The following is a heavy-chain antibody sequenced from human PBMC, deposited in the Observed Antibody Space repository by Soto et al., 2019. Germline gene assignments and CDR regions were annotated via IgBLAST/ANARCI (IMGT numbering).Heavy chain of an antibody. CDR3: TKDKADKYDSSVDS. J-gene: IGHJ5*01. D-gene: IGHD3-22*01. CDR1: GFIFSSYW. CDR2: ITGSAGST. V-gene: IGHV3-23*01. Sequence: GGSLRLSXAASGFIFSSYWMHWVRQAPGKGLECVAGITGSAGSTYYADSVKGRFTISKDNSKNTLYLQMNSLRAEDTAVYYCTKDKADKYDSSVDSWGQGTQVTVSS.